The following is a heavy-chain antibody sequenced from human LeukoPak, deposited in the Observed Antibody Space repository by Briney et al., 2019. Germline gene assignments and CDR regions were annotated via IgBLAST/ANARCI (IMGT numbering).Heavy chain of an antibody. CDR2: IWYDGDNK. J-gene: IGHJ4*02. CDR1: GFTFSTYA. V-gene: IGHV3-33*01. Sequence: PGGSLRLSCAASGFTFSTYAMYWVRQAPGKGLEWVALIWYDGDNKYYADSVKGRFTISRDNSKNTLYLQMNSLRAEDTAVYYCARAYCSTTSCYDGGYWGQGTLVTVSS. CDR3: ARAYCSTTSCYDGGY. D-gene: IGHD2-2*01.